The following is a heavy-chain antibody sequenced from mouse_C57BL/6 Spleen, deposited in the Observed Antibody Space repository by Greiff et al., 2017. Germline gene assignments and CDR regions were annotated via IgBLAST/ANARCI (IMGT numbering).Heavy chain of an antibody. CDR2: INPNNGGT. V-gene: IGHV1-26*01. CDR1: GYTFTDYY. Sequence: VQLQQSGPELVKPGASVKISCKASGYTFTDYYMNWVKQSHGKSLEWIGDINPNNGGTSYNQKFKGKATLTVDKSSSTAYMELRSLTSEDSAVYYCARLDGNYAAWFAYWGQGTLVTVSA. CDR3: ARLDGNYAAWFAY. J-gene: IGHJ3*01. D-gene: IGHD2-1*01.